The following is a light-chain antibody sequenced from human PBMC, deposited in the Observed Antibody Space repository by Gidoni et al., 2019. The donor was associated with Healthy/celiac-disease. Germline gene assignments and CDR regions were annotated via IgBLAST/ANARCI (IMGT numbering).Light chain of an antibody. V-gene: IGLV3-1*01. Sequence: SYELPQPPSVSVAPGQTASITCSGDNLGDKYACWYQQKPGQSPVLVIYKDSKRPSGTPERFSGSNSGNTATLTISGTQAMDEADYYCQAWDSSTVVFGGGTKLTVL. CDR2: KDS. CDR1: NLGDKY. CDR3: QAWDSSTVV. J-gene: IGLJ2*01.